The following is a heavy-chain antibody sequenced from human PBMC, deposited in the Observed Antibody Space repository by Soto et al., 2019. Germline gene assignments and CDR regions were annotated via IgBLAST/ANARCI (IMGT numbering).Heavy chain of an antibody. CDR3: ARDGEGY. CDR2: INTDGSAT. Sequence: LRLSCAASGFAFSSNWMHWVRQVPVKGLVWVSRINTDGSATNYADSVKGRFTTSRDNAKNMLYLQMNSLRLEDTAVYYCARDGEGYWGQGALVTVSS. CDR1: GFAFSSNW. D-gene: IGHD2-21*01. V-gene: IGHV3-74*01. J-gene: IGHJ4*02.